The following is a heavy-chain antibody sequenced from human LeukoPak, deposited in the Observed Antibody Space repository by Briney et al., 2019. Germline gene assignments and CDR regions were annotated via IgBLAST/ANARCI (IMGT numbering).Heavy chain of an antibody. J-gene: IGHJ4*02. V-gene: IGHV3-23*01. CDR3: SRDGGFWSAYPLDY. Sequence: GGSLRLSCAASGFTFNNYAMNWVRQAPGKGLEWVSVISGSGGTTYYADSVEGRFTISRDNAKNLLYLQMDSLRDEDTAVYYCSRDGGFWSAYPLDYWGQGTLVTVSA. CDR2: ISGSGGTT. D-gene: IGHD3-3*01. CDR1: GFTFNNYA.